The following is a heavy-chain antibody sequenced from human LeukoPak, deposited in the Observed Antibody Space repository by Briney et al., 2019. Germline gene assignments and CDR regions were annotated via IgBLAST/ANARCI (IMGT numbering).Heavy chain of an antibody. Sequence: SETLPLTCTVSGGSINGYHWSWIRQPPGKGLEWIGYIYYSGSSFCNPSLKSRVTMSVDTSKNQFSLRLNSVTAADTAVYYCARGPTVTTDYWGQGTLVTVSS. CDR3: ARGPTVTTDY. CDR2: IYYSGSS. CDR1: GGSINGYH. D-gene: IGHD4-17*01. V-gene: IGHV4-59*04. J-gene: IGHJ4*02.